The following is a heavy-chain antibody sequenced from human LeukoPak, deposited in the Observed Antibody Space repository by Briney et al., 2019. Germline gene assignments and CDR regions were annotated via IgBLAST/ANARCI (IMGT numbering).Heavy chain of an antibody. Sequence: PSETLSLTCTVSGYSISSGYYWGWIRQPPGKGLEWIGSIYHSGSTYYNPSLKSRVTISVDTSKNQFSLKLSSVTAADTAVYYCARDGRLVYFDYWGQGTLVTVSS. CDR1: GYSISSGYY. CDR2: IYHSGST. J-gene: IGHJ4*02. V-gene: IGHV4-38-2*02. CDR3: ARDGRLVYFDY. D-gene: IGHD3-9*01.